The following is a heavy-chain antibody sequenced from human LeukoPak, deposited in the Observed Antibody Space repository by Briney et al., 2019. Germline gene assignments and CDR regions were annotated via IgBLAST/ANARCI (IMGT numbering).Heavy chain of an antibody. D-gene: IGHD5-18*01. J-gene: IGHJ5*02. CDR2: FYYSRSN. V-gene: IGHV4-59*07. CDR3: ASVDTATRVFAP. Sequence: NPSDTLSLTCTVSVGSISSYYWSWIRQPPGKGLEGIGHFYYSRSNNYNPSLKNRVTISVDTSNKQFPLRLSSVTAADTAVYYCASVDTATRVFAPWGQGTLVTVSS. CDR1: VGSISSYY.